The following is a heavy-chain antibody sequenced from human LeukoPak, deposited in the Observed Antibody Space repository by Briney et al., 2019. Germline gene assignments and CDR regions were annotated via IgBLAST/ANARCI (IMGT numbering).Heavy chain of an antibody. CDR3: ARDRGSQPFIDY. D-gene: IGHD1-26*01. CDR2: IYYSGST. J-gene: IGHJ4*02. Sequence: SETLSLTCTVSGGSISSYYWSWIRQPPGKGLEWIGYIYYSGSTNYKPSLKSRVTMSVDTSKGRFSLKLSSVTAADTAVYYCARDRGSQPFIDYWGQGTLVTVSS. V-gene: IGHV4-59*01. CDR1: GGSISSYY.